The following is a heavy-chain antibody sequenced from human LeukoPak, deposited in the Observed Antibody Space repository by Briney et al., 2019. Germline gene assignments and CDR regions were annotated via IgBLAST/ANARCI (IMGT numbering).Heavy chain of an antibody. J-gene: IGHJ6*02. CDR3: ARGGITMVRGVIPYYYYYGMDV. D-gene: IGHD3-10*01. CDR2: INHSGST. CDR1: GGSFSGYY. V-gene: IGHV4-34*01. Sequence: SETLSLTCAVYGGSFSGYYWSWIRQPPGKGLEWIGEINHSGSTNYSPSLKSRVTISVDTSKNQFSLKLSSVTAADTAVYYCARGGITMVRGVIPYYYYYGMDVWGQGTTVTVSS.